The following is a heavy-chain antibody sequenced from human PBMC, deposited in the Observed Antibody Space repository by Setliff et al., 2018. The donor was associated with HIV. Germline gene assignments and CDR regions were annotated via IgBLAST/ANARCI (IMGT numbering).Heavy chain of an antibody. CDR3: ARGADHFDTSGYYSFFDP. V-gene: IGHV1-2*02. CDR2: INPNNGGT. J-gene: IGHJ5*02. Sequence: ASVKVSCKASGYIFSAYYIYWVRQAPGQGLEWMGWINPNNGGTNSAQKFQGRVTMTRDTSISTVYMELSSLKSDDTAVYYCARGADHFDTSGYYSFFDPWGQGTLVTVSS. CDR1: GYIFSAYY. D-gene: IGHD3-22*01.